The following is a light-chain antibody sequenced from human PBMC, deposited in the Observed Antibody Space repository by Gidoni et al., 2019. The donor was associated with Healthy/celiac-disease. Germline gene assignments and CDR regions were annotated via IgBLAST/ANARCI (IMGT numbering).Light chain of an antibody. V-gene: IGKV1-5*03. CDR2: KAS. CDR1: QSISSW. Sequence: DIQMTLSPSTLAASVGDRVTITCRASQSISSWLAWYQQKPGKAPKLLIYKASRLASGVPSRFRGSGAGTEFTLTISSLQPDDFATYYCQQDNSLWTFGQGTKVEIK. J-gene: IGKJ1*01. CDR3: QQDNSLWT.